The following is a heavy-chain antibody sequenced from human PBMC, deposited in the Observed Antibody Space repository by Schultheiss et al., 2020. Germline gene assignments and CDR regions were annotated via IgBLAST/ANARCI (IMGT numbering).Heavy chain of an antibody. CDR2: IRLSDNTT. CDR1: GFTFSSYA. D-gene: IGHD4-17*01. V-gene: IGHV3-23*01. Sequence: WGSLRLSCAASGFTFSSYAMSWVRQAPGKGLEWVSSIRLSDNTTYYADSVKGRFTMSRDKSKNRLYLQMNSLRADDTAVYFCAKDLGGDTLLYYFDSWGQGSLVTVSS. J-gene: IGHJ4*02. CDR3: AKDLGGDTLLYYFDS.